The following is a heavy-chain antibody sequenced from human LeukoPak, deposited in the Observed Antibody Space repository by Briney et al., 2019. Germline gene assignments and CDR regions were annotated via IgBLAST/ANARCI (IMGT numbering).Heavy chain of an antibody. CDR2: ISSSGSTI. CDR1: GFTFSNAW. CDR3: AREPMVGYYYMDV. V-gene: IGHV3-11*04. D-gene: IGHD3-10*02. J-gene: IGHJ6*03. Sequence: PGGSLRLSCAASGFTFSNAWMSWIRQAPGKGLEWVSYISSSGSTIYYADSVKGRFTISRDNAKNSLYLQMNSLRAEDTAVYYCAREPMVGYYYMDVWGKGTTVTVSS.